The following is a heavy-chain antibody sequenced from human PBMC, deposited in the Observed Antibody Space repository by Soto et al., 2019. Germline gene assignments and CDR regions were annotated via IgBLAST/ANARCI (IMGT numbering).Heavy chain of an antibody. CDR1: GGSISSSSYY. D-gene: IGHD6-19*01. CDR2: IYYSGSI. V-gene: IGHV4-39*01. J-gene: IGHJ5*02. CDR3: ARQSSGWYNWFDP. Sequence: QLQLQESGPGLVKPSETLSLTCSVSGGSISSSSYYWGWIRQPPGKGLEWIGSIYYSGSIYHNPSLKSRVTISVDTSKNQFSLKLSSVTAAETAVYYCARQSSGWYNWFDPWGQGTLVTVSS.